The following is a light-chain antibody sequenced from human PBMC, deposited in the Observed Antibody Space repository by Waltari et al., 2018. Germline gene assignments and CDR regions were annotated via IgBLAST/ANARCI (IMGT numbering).Light chain of an antibody. V-gene: IGKV1-33*01. J-gene: IGKJ3*01. CDR1: QDIINH. CDR2: DAS. CDR3: QQYDNVPLT. Sequence: DIQMTQSPSSLSASVGDRVTITFQASQDIINHLSWYQQKPGKAPKLLIYDASNLETGVLSRFSGSGSGTDFTFTISSLQPEDTATYYCQQYDNVPLTFGPGTKVDIK.